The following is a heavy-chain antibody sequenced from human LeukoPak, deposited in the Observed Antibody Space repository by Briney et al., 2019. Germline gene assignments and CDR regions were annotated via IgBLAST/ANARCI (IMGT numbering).Heavy chain of an antibody. CDR1: GFIFSNYR. Sequence: GGSLRLSCVASGFIFSNYRMNWVRQAPGEGLEWVSSISSSSSYIYYADSLKGRFTISRDNAKNSLYLQMDSLRAEDTAVYYCARDKGDYYDATGYITWGQGTLVTVTS. V-gene: IGHV3-21*01. J-gene: IGHJ4*02. CDR3: ARDKGDYYDATGYIT. D-gene: IGHD3-22*01. CDR2: ISSSSSYI.